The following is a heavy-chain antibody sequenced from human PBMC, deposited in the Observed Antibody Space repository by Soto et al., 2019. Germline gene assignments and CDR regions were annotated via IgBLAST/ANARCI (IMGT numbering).Heavy chain of an antibody. Sequence: SETLSLTCTVSRVSMSDYFWSWIRQPPGKGLEWIGYIYHSGSTNYNPSLKSRVTISVDTSKNQFSLKLSSVTAADTAVYYCARVPGPWGQGTLVTVSS. J-gene: IGHJ5*02. CDR2: IYHSGST. CDR3: ARVPGP. CDR1: RVSMSDYF. V-gene: IGHV4-59*01. D-gene: IGHD3-10*01.